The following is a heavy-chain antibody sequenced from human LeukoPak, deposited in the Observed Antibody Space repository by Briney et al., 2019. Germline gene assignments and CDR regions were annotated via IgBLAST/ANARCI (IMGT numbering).Heavy chain of an antibody. CDR2: ITSSTNTI. D-gene: IGHD1-26*01. J-gene: IGHJ4*02. CDR3: ARDRTVGDTPIFDY. CDR1: GFTFSSYS. Sequence: PGGSLRLSCAASGFTFSSYSMNWVRQAPGKGLEWVSYITSSTNTIYYADSVKGRFTISRDNAKNSLYLQMNSLRAEDTAVYYCARDRTVGDTPIFDYWGQGTLVTVSS. V-gene: IGHV3-48*04.